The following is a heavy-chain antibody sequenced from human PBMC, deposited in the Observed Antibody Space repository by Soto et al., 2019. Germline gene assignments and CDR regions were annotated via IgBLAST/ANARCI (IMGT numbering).Heavy chain of an antibody. CDR3: ARISALGRAGYDR. CDR2: IHYDGGST. V-gene: IGHV3-64*01. Sequence: EVQLVESGGGLVQPGGSLRLSCAASGFTLSNYSMHWVRQAPGKGLEFVSAIHYDGGSTFYANSVKGRFTISRDTYKNTLYLQMGSLSAEDMAVYYCARISALGRAGYDRWGQGTMVNVSS. D-gene: IGHD3-9*01. J-gene: IGHJ3*01. CDR1: GFTLSNYS.